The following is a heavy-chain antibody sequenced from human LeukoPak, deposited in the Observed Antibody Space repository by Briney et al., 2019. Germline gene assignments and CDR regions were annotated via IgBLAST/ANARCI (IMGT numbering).Heavy chain of an antibody. J-gene: IGHJ5*02. CDR1: GFTFSSYA. Sequence: GGSLRLSCAASGFTFSSYAMIWVRQAPGKGLEWVSYISSTASSIYYADSVKGRFTISRDNAKNSLYLQMNGLRAEDTAVYYCARDVTYHGGDWFDPWGQGTLVTVSS. D-gene: IGHD4-23*01. CDR3: ARDVTYHGGDWFDP. CDR2: ISSTASSI. V-gene: IGHV3-48*04.